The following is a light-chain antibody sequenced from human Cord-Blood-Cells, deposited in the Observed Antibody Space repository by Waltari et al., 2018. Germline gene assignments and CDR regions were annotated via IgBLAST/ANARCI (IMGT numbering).Light chain of an antibody. CDR3: QQYGSSPLT. Sequence: EIVLTQSPGTLSLSPGERATLSCRASQSVSSSYLAWYQQKPGQAPRLLIYVASSMTTGIPDRFSGSGSGTDFTITISRLEPEDFAVYYCQQYGSSPLTFGGGTKVEIK. V-gene: IGKV3-20*01. J-gene: IGKJ4*01. CDR1: QSVSSSY. CDR2: VAS.